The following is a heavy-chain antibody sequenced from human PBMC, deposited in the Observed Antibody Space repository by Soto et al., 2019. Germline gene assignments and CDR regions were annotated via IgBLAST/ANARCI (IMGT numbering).Heavy chain of an antibody. D-gene: IGHD5-18*01. V-gene: IGHV4-4*02. CDR2: IYHSGST. CDR1: GVSIRSSKW. J-gene: IGHJ4*02. CDR3: ARSGYSDGYDVFDY. Sequence: QVQLQESGPGLVKPSGTLSLTCAVSGVSIRSSKWWSWVRQSPGKGLEWIGEIYHSGSTNYNPSLMSRVTISMAGSKNQFSLRLSTATAADTAVYYCARSGYSDGYDVFDYWGQGTLVSVSS.